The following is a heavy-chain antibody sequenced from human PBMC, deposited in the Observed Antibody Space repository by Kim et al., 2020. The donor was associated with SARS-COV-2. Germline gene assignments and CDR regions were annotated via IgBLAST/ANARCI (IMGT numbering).Heavy chain of an antibody. V-gene: IGHV1-46*01. D-gene: IGHD3-22*01. CDR3: AMGGIVVVMGY. J-gene: IGHJ4*02. CDR2: T. Sequence: TSYAQKFQGRVTMTRDTSTSTVYMELSSLRSEDTAVYYCAMGGIVVVMGYWGQGTLVTVSS.